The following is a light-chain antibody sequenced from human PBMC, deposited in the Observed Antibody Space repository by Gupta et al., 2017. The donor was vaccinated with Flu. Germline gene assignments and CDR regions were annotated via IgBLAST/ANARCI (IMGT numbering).Light chain of an antibody. V-gene: IGLV1-44*01. J-gene: IGLJ2*01. CDR1: SSNIGSNS. Sequence: RVTISCSGSSSNIGSNSVNWYHQLPGTAPKILIYSNDQRPSGVPDRVSGSKSGTSASLAISGLQSEDEGDYYCAALDDSLHGVVFGGGTKLTVL. CDR2: SND. CDR3: AALDDSLHGVV.